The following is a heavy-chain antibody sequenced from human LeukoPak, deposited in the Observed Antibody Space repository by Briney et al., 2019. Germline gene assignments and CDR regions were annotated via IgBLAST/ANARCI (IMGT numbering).Heavy chain of an antibody. CDR2: IYPGDSDT. J-gene: IGHJ4*02. V-gene: IGHV5-51*01. Sequence: GESLKISCKGSGYSFTSYWIGWVRQMPGKGLERMGIIYPGDSDTRYSPSFQGQVTISADKSISTAYLQWSSLKASDTAMYYCARQSRFLEWLLTEEFDYWGQGTLVTVSS. CDR1: GYSFTSYW. CDR3: ARQSRFLEWLLTEEFDY. D-gene: IGHD3-3*01.